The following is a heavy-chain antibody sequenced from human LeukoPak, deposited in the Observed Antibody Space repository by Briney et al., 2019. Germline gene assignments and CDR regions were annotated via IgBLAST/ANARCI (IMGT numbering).Heavy chain of an antibody. CDR3: ARTGSGSYYNRVY. CDR1: GGSISSSSYY. CDR2: IYYSGST. J-gene: IGHJ4*02. D-gene: IGHD3-10*01. V-gene: IGHV4-39*01. Sequence: SETLSLTCTVSGGSISSSSYYWGWIRQPPGKGLEWIGSIYYSGSTYYNPSLKSRVTISVDTSKNQFSLKLSSVTAADTAVHYCARTGSGSYYNRVYWGQGTLVTVSS.